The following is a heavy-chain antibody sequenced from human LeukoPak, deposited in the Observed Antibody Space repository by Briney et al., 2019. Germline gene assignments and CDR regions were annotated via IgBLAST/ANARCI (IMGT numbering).Heavy chain of an antibody. CDR3: ARDKIAVAGTTSFDY. D-gene: IGHD6-19*01. J-gene: IGHJ4*02. CDR2: IIPIFGTA. CDR1: GCTFSIYA. V-gene: IGHV1-69*06. Sequence: ASLKVSCKASGCTFSIYAISWVRQAPGKGLEWMGRIIPIFGTANCAQKFQGRVTITADKSTSTAYIELSSLRSEDTAVYYCARDKIAVAGTTSFDYWGQGTLVTVSS.